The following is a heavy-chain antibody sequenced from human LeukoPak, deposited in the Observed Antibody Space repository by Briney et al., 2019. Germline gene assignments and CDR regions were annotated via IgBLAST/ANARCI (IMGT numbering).Heavy chain of an antibody. CDR3: ARPGYYDSSGYWGDAFDI. Sequence: PSETLSLTCTVSGGSISSSSYYWGWIRQPPGKGLEWIVSIYYSGSTYYNPSLKSRVTISVDTSKNQFSLKLSSVTAADTAVYYCARPGYYDSSGYWGDAFDIWGQGTMVTVSS. CDR2: IYYSGST. V-gene: IGHV4-39*01. J-gene: IGHJ3*02. D-gene: IGHD3-22*01. CDR1: GGSISSSSYY.